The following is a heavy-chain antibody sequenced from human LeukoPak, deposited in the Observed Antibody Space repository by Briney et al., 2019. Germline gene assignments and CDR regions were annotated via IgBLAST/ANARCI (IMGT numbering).Heavy chain of an antibody. CDR3: ARVSSGTYYGMDV. J-gene: IGHJ6*02. D-gene: IGHD3-22*01. Sequence: ASETLSLTCTVSGGSISSYYWSWIRQPPEKGLEWIGYIYYSGSTNYNPSLKSRVTISVDTSKNQFSLKLSSVTAADTAVYCCARVSSGTYYGMDVWGQGTTVTVSS. CDR1: GGSISSYY. V-gene: IGHV4-59*01. CDR2: IYYSGST.